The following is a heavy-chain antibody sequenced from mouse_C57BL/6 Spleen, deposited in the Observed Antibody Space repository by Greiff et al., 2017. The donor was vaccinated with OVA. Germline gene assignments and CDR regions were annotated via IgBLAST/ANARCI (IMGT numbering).Heavy chain of an antibody. CDR3: ALAITSVVAPDAMDY. D-gene: IGHD1-1*01. Sequence: QVQLQQPGAELVRPGTSVKLSCKASGYTFTSYWMHWVKQRPGQGLEWIGVIDPSDSSTNYNQKFKGKATLTVDTSSSTAYMQLSSLTSEDSAVYYCALAITSVVAPDAMDYWGQGTSVTVSS. V-gene: IGHV1-59*01. J-gene: IGHJ4*01. CDR2: IDPSDSST. CDR1: GYTFTSYW.